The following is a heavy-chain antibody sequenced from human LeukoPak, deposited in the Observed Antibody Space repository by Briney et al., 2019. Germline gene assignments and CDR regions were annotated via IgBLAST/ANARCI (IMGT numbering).Heavy chain of an antibody. CDR3: ASLSGYAWVFDY. CDR2: ISSSSSYI. J-gene: IGHJ4*02. CDR1: GFTFSSYS. Sequence: GSLRLSCAASGFTFSSYSMNWVRQAPGKGLEWVSSISSSSSYIYYADSVKGRFTISRDNAKNSLYLQMNSLRAEGTAVYYCASLSGYAWVFDYWGQGTLVTVSS. D-gene: IGHD5-12*01. V-gene: IGHV3-21*01.